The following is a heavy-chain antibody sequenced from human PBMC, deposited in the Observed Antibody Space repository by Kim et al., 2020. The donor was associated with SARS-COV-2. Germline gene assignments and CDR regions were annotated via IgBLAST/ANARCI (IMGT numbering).Heavy chain of an antibody. J-gene: IGHJ5*01. D-gene: IGHD3-22*01. CDR3: ARDDYDSSGYDWLDS. CDR2: IWYGGSNK. CDR1: GFTFSSYG. Sequence: GGSLRLSCAASGFTFSSYGMHWVRQAPGKGLEWVAVIWYGGSNKYYADAVKGRFTISRDNSKNTLYLQMNSLRAEDTAVYYCARDDYDSSGYDWLDSWG. V-gene: IGHV3-33*01.